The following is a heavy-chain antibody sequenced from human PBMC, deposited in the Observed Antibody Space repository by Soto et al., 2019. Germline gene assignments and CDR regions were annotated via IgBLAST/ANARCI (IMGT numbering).Heavy chain of an antibody. D-gene: IGHD1-1*01. Sequence: QVQLQQWGAGLVKPSETLSLSCAVYGQSFSGHSWAWIRQPPGKGLEWFGEINESGSTYYNPSLKSRVTISTDTYKNQFTLKLSSVSAADTAAYFCARGSGIVALPGELEDVNYDYWGQGTLVNVSS. CDR2: INESGST. V-gene: IGHV4-34*01. J-gene: IGHJ4*02. CDR3: ARGSGIVALPGELEDVNYDY. CDR1: GQSFSGHS.